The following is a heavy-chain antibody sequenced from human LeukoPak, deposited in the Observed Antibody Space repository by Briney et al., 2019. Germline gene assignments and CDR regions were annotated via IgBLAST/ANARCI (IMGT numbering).Heavy chain of an antibody. Sequence: PSETLSLTCTVSGGSVSSGSYYWSWIRLPPGKGLEWIGYIYYSGSTNYNPSLKSRVTISVDTSKNQFSLKLSSVTAADTAVYYCARYSSGWYYFDYWGQGTLVTVSS. CDR1: GGSVSSGSYY. CDR2: IYYSGST. V-gene: IGHV4-61*01. CDR3: ARYSSGWYYFDY. J-gene: IGHJ4*02. D-gene: IGHD6-19*01.